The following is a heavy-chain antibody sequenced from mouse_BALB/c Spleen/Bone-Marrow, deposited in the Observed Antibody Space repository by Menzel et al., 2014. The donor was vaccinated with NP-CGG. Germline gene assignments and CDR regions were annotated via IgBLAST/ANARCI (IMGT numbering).Heavy chain of an antibody. CDR3: AREDYYGSSYGDY. CDR2: ILPGSGST. D-gene: IGHD1-1*01. J-gene: IGHJ2*01. V-gene: IGHV1-9*01. CDR1: GYTFSSYW. Sequence: VQLQESGAELMKPGASVKISCKATGYTFSSYWTEWVKQRPGHGLEWIGEILPGSGSTNYNEKFKGKATFTADTSSNTAYMQLSSLTSEDSAVYYCAREDYYGSSYGDYWGQGTTLTVSS.